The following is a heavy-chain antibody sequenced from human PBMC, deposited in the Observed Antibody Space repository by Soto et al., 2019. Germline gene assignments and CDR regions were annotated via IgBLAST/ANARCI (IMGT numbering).Heavy chain of an antibody. CDR1: GGSFRGFY. CDR2: INHSGST. Sequence: QVQLPQWGAGLLKPSETLSLTCAVYGGSFRGFYWSWIRQSPDEGLEWIGEINHSGSTNYNPSLKSRLTISVDRSKNQFSLKLNSVTAADTGVYYCARETPTGDDAFDVWGQGTMVTVSS. J-gene: IGHJ3*01. CDR3: ARETPTGDDAFDV. V-gene: IGHV4-34*01. D-gene: IGHD7-27*01.